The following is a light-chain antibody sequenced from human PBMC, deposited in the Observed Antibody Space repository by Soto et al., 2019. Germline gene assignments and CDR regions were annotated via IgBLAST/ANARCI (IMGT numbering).Light chain of an antibody. V-gene: IGKV3-20*01. CDR1: QSVPSNY. J-gene: IGKJ3*01. CDR3: QQFRRSPYT. Sequence: EIVLTQSPGTLSLSPGERATLSCRASQSVPSNYLAWYQQKPGQAPRLLIYGAAGRATGIPDRFSGSGSGTDFTLTISRLEPEDFAVYYCQQFRRSPYTFGPGTKVDIK. CDR2: GAA.